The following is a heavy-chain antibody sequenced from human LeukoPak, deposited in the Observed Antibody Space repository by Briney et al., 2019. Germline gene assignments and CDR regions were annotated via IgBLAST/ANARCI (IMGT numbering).Heavy chain of an antibody. CDR1: GYSISSGYY. CDR2: IYHSGST. V-gene: IGHV4-38-2*02. J-gene: IGHJ5*02. CDR3: ARTSSPPGDWFDP. Sequence: SETPSLTCTVSGYSISSGYYWGWIRQPPGRGLEWIGSIYHSGSTYYNPSLKSRVTISVDTSKNQVSLKLSSVTAADTAVYYCARTSSPPGDWFDPWGQGTLVTVSS.